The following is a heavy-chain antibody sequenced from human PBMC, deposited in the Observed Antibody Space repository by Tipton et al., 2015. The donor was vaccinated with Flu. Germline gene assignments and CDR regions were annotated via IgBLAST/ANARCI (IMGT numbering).Heavy chain of an antibody. J-gene: IGHJ6*02. CDR1: GGSFSGYY. CDR2: INHSGST. D-gene: IGHD2-2*02. CDR3: ARDYCSSTSCYIYYYYGMDV. Sequence: LRLSCAVYGGSFSGYYWSWIRQPPGKGLEWIGEINHSGSTNYNPSLKSRVTISVDTSKNQFSLKLSSVTAADTAVYYCARDYCSSTSCYIYYYYGMDVWGQGTTATVSS. V-gene: IGHV4-34*01.